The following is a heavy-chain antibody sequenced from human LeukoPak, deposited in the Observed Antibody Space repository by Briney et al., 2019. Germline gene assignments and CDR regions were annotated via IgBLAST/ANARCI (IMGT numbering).Heavy chain of an antibody. CDR3: ASQGSGYDSPIGH. D-gene: IGHD5-12*01. J-gene: IGHJ4*02. CDR1: GFTLSSYS. Sequence: PGGSLRLSCAASGFTLSSYSMNWVRQAPGKGLEWVSSISSSSSYIYYADSVKGRFTISRDNARNSLYLQMNSLRAEDTAVYYCASQGSGYDSPIGHWGQGTLVTVSS. CDR2: ISSSSSYI. V-gene: IGHV3-21*01.